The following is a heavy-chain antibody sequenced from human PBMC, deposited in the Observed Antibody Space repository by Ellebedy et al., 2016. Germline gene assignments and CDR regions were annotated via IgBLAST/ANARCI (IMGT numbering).Heavy chain of an antibody. Sequence: GGSLRLXCAASGFTFDDYAMHWVRQAPGKGLEWVSGISWNSGSIGYADSVKGRFTISRDNAKNSLYLQMNSLRAEDTALYYCAKDSSSGRNYYYYYMDVWGKGTTVTVSS. CDR2: ISWNSGSI. CDR3: AKDSSSGRNYYYYYMDV. J-gene: IGHJ6*03. CDR1: GFTFDDYA. V-gene: IGHV3-9*01. D-gene: IGHD6-6*01.